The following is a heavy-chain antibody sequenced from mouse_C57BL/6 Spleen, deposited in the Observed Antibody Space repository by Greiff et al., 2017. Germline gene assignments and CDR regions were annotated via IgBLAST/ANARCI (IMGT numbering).Heavy chain of an antibody. V-gene: IGHV1-74*01. D-gene: IGHD2-5*01. CDR1: GYTFTSYW. CDR2: IHPSDSDP. Sequence: QVQLQQPGAELVKPGASVKVSCKASGYTFTSYWMHWVKQRPGQGLEWIGRIHPSDSDPNYNQTFKGKATLTVDKSSSTAYMQLSSLTSEDSAVYYCAILDYSKGWYFDVWGTGTTGTVSS. CDR3: AILDYSKGWYFDV. J-gene: IGHJ1*03.